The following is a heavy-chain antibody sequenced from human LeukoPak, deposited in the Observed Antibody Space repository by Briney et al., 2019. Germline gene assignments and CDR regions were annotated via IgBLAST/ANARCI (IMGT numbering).Heavy chain of an antibody. J-gene: IGHJ4*02. CDR1: GFPFSSYW. CDR2: IKQDGSKK. CDR3: TRVGYIDEGIAY. Sequence: GGSLRLSCLASGFPFSSYWMTWARQAPGKWLEWVHSIKQDGSKKSYVDSVKGRFTISRDNAKNSLYLQMNSLRAEDTAIYYCTRVGYIDEGIAYWGQGPPVPVSS. V-gene: IGHV3-7*04. D-gene: IGHD5-24*01.